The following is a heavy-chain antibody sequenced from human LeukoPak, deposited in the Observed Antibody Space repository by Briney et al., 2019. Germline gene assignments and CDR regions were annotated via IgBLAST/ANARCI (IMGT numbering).Heavy chain of an antibody. D-gene: IGHD2-15*01. Sequence: EASVKVSCKASGGTFSSYTISWVRQAPGQGLEWMGRIIPILGIANYAQKLQGRVTITADKSTSTAYMELSSLRSEDTAVYYCALGLVVAADDAFDIWGQGTMVTVSS. CDR2: IIPILGIA. V-gene: IGHV1-69*02. CDR1: GGTFSSYT. J-gene: IGHJ3*02. CDR3: ALGLVVAADDAFDI.